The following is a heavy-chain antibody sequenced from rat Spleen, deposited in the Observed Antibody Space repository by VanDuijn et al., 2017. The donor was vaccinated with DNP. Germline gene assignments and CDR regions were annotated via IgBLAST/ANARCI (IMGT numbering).Heavy chain of an antibody. CDR1: GFTFNNYY. D-gene: IGHD1-11*01. J-gene: IGHJ2*01. Sequence: EVQLVESGGDLVQPGGSLKLSCIASGFTFNNYYMTWIRQVPGTGLEWVASISNGGGSTYYPDSVKGRFTISRDDAKSTLYLQMNSLRSEDTATYYCTRDPNFGGYSERFDYWGQGVMVTVSS. CDR3: TRDPNFGGYSERFDY. V-gene: IGHV5-31*01. CDR2: ISNGGGST.